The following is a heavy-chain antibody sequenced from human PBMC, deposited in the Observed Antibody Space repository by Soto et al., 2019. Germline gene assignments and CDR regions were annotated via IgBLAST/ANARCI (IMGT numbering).Heavy chain of an antibody. CDR1: GDSVSSNSVA. J-gene: IGHJ4*02. CDR3: ASESSGYYSRSFDC. V-gene: IGHV6-1*01. CDR2: TYYRSQWYD. D-gene: IGHD3-22*01. Sequence: SRTLSLPWAISGDSVSSNSVAWNWIRQSQSTGLEWLGRTYYRSQWYDDYAESVKSRISITPDTSKTHFPLQLHSVTLEDTAVYYCASESSGYYSRSFDCWGQGTLVTVSS.